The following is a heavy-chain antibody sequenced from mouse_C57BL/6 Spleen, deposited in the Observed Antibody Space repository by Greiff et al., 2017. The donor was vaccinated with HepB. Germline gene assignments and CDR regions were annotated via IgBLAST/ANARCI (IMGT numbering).Heavy chain of an antibody. CDR1: GYAFSNSW. Sequence: VQLQQSGPELVKPGASVKISCKASGYAFSNSWMNWVKQRPGKGLEWIGRIYPGDGDTNYNGKFKGKATLTADKSSSTAYMQLSSLTSEDSAVYVCARSGYSNRYYYAMDYWGQGTSVTVSS. CDR3: ARSGYSNRYYYAMDY. V-gene: IGHV1-82*01. D-gene: IGHD2-5*01. J-gene: IGHJ4*01. CDR2: IYPGDGDT.